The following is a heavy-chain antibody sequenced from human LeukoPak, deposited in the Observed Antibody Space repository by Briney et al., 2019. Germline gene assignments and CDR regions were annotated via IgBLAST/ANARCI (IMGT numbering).Heavy chain of an antibody. J-gene: IGHJ4*02. CDR2: IRSKANSYAR. CDR1: GFTFSGSA. Sequence: PGGSLRLSCAASGFTFSGSAMHWVRQASGKGLEWVGRIRSKANSYARAYAASVKGRFTISRDDSKNTAYLQMNSLKTEDTAVYYCTRLGRNYDFWSGYSDYWGQGTLVTVSS. CDR3: TRLGRNYDFWSGYSDY. D-gene: IGHD3-3*01. V-gene: IGHV3-73*01.